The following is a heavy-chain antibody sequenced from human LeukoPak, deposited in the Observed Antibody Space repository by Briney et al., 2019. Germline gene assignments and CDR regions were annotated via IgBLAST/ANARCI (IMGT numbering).Heavy chain of an antibody. J-gene: IGHJ5*02. CDR1: GYTSTGYY. CDR2: INPNSGGT. CDR3: ARGIVVVVAATPVCWFDP. D-gene: IGHD2-15*01. Sequence: VASVKVSCKASGYTSTGYYMHWVRQAPGQGLEWRGWINPNSGGTNYAQKFQGRVTMTRNTSISTAYMELSRLRSDDTAVYYCARGIVVVVAATPVCWFDPWGQGTLVTVSS. V-gene: IGHV1-2*02.